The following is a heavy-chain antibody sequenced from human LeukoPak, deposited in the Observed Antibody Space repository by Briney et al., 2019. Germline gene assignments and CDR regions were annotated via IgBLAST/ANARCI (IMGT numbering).Heavy chain of an antibody. Sequence: ASVKVSCTASGYTFTSYYIHWVRQAPGQELEWMGIINPSGGSTSYAQKFQARVTMTRDTSTRTVYMELSSLRSEDTAVYYCARKPFGLGGLDYWGQGTLVTVSS. J-gene: IGHJ4*02. D-gene: IGHD3-16*01. CDR1: GYTFTSYY. V-gene: IGHV1-46*01. CDR2: INPSGGST. CDR3: ARKPFGLGGLDY.